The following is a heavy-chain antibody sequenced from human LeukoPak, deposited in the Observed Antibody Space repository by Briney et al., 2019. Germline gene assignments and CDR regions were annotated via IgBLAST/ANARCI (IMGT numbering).Heavy chain of an antibody. D-gene: IGHD3-3*01. CDR3: ARERNFYYFDY. J-gene: IGHJ4*02. V-gene: IGHV3-21*01. Sequence: GGSLRLSCAASGFTFNDYTMTWVRQAPGKGLEWVSSITGDCNYIFYADSVKGRFTISRDDAQNSLFLELNSLRGEDTAVYYCARERNFYYFDYWGQGALVTVSS. CDR2: ITGDCNYI. CDR1: GFTFNDYT.